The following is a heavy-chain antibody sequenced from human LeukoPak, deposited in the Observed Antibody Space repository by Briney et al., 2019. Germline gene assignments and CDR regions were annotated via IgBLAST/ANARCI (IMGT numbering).Heavy chain of an antibody. CDR3: AKDRERVLTSTSCSFDS. V-gene: IGHV3-30*02. J-gene: IGHJ4*01. D-gene: IGHD2-2*01. CDR1: GFIFSSYG. Sequence: GGSLRLSCAASGFIFSSYGMHWVRQAPGKGLKWVTFIRYDGSDKYYADSVNGRFTISRDNSKNTVYLQMNSLRAEDTAVYYCAKDRERVLTSTSCSFDSWGHGTLVTVSS. CDR2: IRYDGSDK.